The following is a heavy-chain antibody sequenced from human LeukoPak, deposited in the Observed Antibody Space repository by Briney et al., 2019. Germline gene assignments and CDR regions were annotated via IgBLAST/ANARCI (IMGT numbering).Heavy chain of an antibody. Sequence: GASVKVSCKASGYTFTGYYMHWVRQAPGQGLEWMGWINPNSGGTNYAQKFQGRVTMTRDTSISTAYMELSRLRSDDTAVYYCARQSQQQLVRFPRVYYFDYWGQGTLVTVSS. CDR3: ARQSQQQLVRFPRVYYFDY. CDR2: INPNSGGT. CDR1: GYTFTGYY. D-gene: IGHD6-13*01. J-gene: IGHJ4*02. V-gene: IGHV1-2*02.